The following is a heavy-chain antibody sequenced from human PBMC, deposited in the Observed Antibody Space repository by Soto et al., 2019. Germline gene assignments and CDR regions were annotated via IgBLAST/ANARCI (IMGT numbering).Heavy chain of an antibody. D-gene: IGHD3-3*01. CDR2: ISWNSGSI. CDR1: GFTFDDYA. V-gene: IGHV3-9*01. Sequence: EVQLVESGGGLVQPGRSLRLSCAASGFTFDDYAMHLVRQAPGKGLEWVSGISWNSGSIGYADSVKGRFTISRDNAKNSLYLQMNSLRAEDTALYYCAKDMGGTILSYYYGMDVWGQGTTVTVSS. J-gene: IGHJ6*02. CDR3: AKDMGGTILSYYYGMDV.